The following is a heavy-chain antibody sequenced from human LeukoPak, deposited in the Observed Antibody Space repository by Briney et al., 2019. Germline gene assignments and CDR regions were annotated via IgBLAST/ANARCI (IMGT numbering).Heavy chain of an antibody. J-gene: IGHJ6*02. CDR2: IDKTSSHI. Sequence: GGSLRLSCSVSGFTFTDYSMNWVRQAPGKGLEWVSYIDKTSSHIYYADSVKGRFTISRDNSNNTLYLQMNSLRADDTAVYYCAKPTDGGSLGYYGMDVWGQGTTVTVSS. CDR3: AKPTDGGSLGYYGMDV. D-gene: IGHD5-24*01. CDR1: GFTFTDYS. V-gene: IGHV3-48*01.